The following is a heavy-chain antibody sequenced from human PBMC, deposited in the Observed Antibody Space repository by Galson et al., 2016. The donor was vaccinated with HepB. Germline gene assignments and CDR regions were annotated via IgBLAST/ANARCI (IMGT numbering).Heavy chain of an antibody. CDR2: INQDGTEK. Sequence: SLRLSCAASGLTFSNFWMTWVRQAPGKGLEWVANINQDGTEKHYLDSVRGRFTISRDNATSSLFLQMNSLRAEDTAVYFCARAYQYTLDYWGQGTLVTVSS. J-gene: IGHJ4*02. V-gene: IGHV3-7*04. CDR1: GLTFSNFW. CDR3: ARAYQYTLDY. D-gene: IGHD1-1*01.